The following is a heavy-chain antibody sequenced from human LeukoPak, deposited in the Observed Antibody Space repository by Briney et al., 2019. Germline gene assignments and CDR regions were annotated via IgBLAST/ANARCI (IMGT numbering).Heavy chain of an antibody. CDR2: INHSGST. J-gene: IGHJ4*02. CDR3: ASQNSSGWYWGISYFDY. D-gene: IGHD6-19*01. Sequence: SETLSLTCTVSGDSIRRDNYYWSWIRQPPGKGLEWIGEINHSGSTNYNPSLKSRVTISVDTSKNQFSLKLSSVTAADTAVYYCASQNSSGWYWGISYFDYWGQGTLVTVSS. V-gene: IGHV4-34*01. CDR1: GDSIRRDNYY.